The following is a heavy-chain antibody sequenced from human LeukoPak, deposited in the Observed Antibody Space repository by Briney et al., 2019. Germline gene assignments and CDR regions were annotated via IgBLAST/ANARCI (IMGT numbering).Heavy chain of an antibody. D-gene: IGHD3-10*01. V-gene: IGHV1-3*01. CDR2: IHAGNGNT. CDR1: GYTFTGYY. CDR3: ARGLTGGLDP. J-gene: IGHJ5*02. Sequence: ASVKVSCKASGYTFTGYYMHWVRQAPGQRLEWMGWIHAGNGNTYYSQEFQGSVTITRDTSASTAYMELSSLRSEDTAVYYCARGLTGGLDPWGQGTLVTVSS.